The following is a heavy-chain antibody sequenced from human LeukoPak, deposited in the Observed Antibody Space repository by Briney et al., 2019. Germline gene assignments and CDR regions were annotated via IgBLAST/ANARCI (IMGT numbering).Heavy chain of an antibody. D-gene: IGHD3-22*01. CDR1: GFTFSSSA. CDR3: AKKSMIVVVLSAFDI. V-gene: IGHV3-23*01. CDR2: ISISGDDT. Sequence: PGGSLRLSCAASGFTFSSSAMNWVRQAPGKGLEWVSTISISGDDTYYAESVKGRFTISRDNSKNTLYLQMNSLRAEDTAVYYCAKKSMIVVVLSAFDIWGQGTMVTVSS. J-gene: IGHJ3*02.